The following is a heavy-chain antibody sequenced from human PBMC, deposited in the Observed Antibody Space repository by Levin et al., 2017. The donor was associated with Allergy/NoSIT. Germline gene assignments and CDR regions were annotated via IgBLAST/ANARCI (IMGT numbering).Heavy chain of an antibody. CDR1: GFTFSSYA. CDR2: ISYDGSNK. V-gene: IGHV3-30-3*01. D-gene: IGHD3-10*01. Sequence: GGSLRLSCAASGFTFSSYAMHWVRQAPGKGLEWVAVISYDGSNKYYADSVKGRFTISRDNSKNTLYLQMNSLRAEDTAVYYCAREKGGEWFGDNWFDPWGQGTLVTVSS. CDR3: AREKGGEWFGDNWFDP. J-gene: IGHJ5*02.